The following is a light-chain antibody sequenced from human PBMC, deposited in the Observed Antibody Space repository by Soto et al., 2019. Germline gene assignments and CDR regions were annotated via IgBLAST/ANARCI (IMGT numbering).Light chain of an antibody. J-gene: IGKJ1*01. CDR2: AAS. CDR3: QQYYASSWT. V-gene: IGKV3-20*01. CDR1: QSISSTY. Sequence: EIVLTQSPGTLSLSPGEIATLSCRASQSISSTYLAWYRQKPGQAPRLLIYAASCRATGILDRFSGSGSGTDFAITVSRLEAEDFAVYCCQQYYASSWTFGQGTRVEIK.